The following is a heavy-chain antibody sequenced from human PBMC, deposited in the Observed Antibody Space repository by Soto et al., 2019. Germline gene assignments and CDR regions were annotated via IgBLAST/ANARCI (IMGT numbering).Heavy chain of an antibody. CDR3: ASLGAGYCTNGVCYQFDY. CDR1: GGYISSYD. V-gene: IGHV4-59*08. Sequence: SETLSLTSTVSGGYISSYDWSWIRQPPGRGLEWIGYIYYSGSTNYNPSLKSRVTISVDTSKNPFSLKLSSVTAADTAVYYCASLGAGYCTNGVCYQFDYWGQGTLVTVSS. J-gene: IGHJ4*02. CDR2: IYYSGST. D-gene: IGHD2-8*01.